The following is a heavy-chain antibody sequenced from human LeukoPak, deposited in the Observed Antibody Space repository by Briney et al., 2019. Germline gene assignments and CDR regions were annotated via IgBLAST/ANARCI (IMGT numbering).Heavy chain of an antibody. D-gene: IGHD6-19*01. CDR3: ARAPRYSSGWYFDY. V-gene: IGHV3-74*01. J-gene: IGHJ4*02. CDR1: GFTFSSYW. Sequence: GGSLRLSCAASGFTFSSYWMHWVRQAPGKGLVWVSRINSDGSSTSYADSVKARFTISRDNAKNTLYLQMNSLRAEDTAVYYCARAPRYSSGWYFDYWGQGTLVTVSS. CDR2: INSDGSST.